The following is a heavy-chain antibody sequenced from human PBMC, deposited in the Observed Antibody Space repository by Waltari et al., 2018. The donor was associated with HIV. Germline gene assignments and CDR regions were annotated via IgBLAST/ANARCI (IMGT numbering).Heavy chain of an antibody. V-gene: IGHV3-21*02. D-gene: IGHD5-18*01. CDR3: ARRVSGYIYDFFDL. CDR1: VLTFSPFG. Sequence: EVLLVESGRGVVTPWGSLRLSCAASVLTFSPFGRTWVRQAPGKGLEWVSSISGSTTYLYYADSVKGRFTISRDNAKDSLYLQMNSLRAEDTAVYYCARRVSGYIYDFFDLWGQGTLVTVSS. CDR2: ISGSTTYL. J-gene: IGHJ4*01.